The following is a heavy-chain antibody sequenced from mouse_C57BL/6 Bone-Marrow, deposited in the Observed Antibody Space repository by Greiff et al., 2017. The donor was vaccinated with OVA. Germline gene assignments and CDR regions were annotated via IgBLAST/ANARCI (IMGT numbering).Heavy chain of an antibody. CDR2: IYPRDGST. CDR1: GYTFTSYD. J-gene: IGHJ4*01. D-gene: IGHD1-1*01. CDR3: AREGIYYYGSSYVPYAMDY. Sequence: QVQLKESGPELVKPGASVKLSCKASGYTFTSYDINWVKQRPGQGLEWIGWIYPRDGSTKYNEKFKGKATLTVDTSSSTAYMELHSLTSEDSAVYCCAREGIYYYGSSYVPYAMDYWGQGTSVTVSS. V-gene: IGHV1-85*01.